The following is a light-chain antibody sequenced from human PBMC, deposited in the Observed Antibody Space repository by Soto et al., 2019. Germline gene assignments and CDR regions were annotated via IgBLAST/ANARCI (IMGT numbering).Light chain of an antibody. CDR1: SSDVGNYNF. CDR3: TSYAGSSIPVV. J-gene: IGLJ2*01. CDR2: DVT. Sequence: QSALTQPPSASGSPGQSVTISCTGASSDVGNYNFDSWYQQHPGKAPKLMIYDVTERSSGVPDRFSGSKSGNTASLTVSGLQAEDEADYYCTSYAGSSIPVVFGGGTKLTVL. V-gene: IGLV2-8*01.